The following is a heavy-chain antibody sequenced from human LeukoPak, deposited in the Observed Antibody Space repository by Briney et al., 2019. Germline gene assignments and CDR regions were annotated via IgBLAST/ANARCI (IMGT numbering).Heavy chain of an antibody. Sequence: ASVKVSCKASGDTFSSYGFSWVRQAPGQGLEWMGGIIPIFGTTNYAQKFQGRVTMTEDTSTDTAYMELSSLRSEDTAVYYCATYGVRGVILNYFDYWGQGTLVTVSS. D-gene: IGHD3-10*01. CDR2: IIPIFGTT. CDR1: GDTFSSYG. V-gene: IGHV1-69*06. CDR3: ATYGVRGVILNYFDY. J-gene: IGHJ4*02.